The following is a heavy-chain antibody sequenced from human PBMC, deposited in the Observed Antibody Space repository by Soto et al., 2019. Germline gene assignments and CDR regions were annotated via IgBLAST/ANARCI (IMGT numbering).Heavy chain of an antibody. Sequence: SVKVSCKASGGTFSSYAISWVRQAPGQGLEWMGGIIPIFGTANYAQKFQGRVTITADESTSTAYMELSSLRSEDTAVYYCARDLVGDSSGYSLGAFDIWGQGTMVTVSS. CDR2: IIPIFGTA. J-gene: IGHJ3*02. V-gene: IGHV1-69*13. CDR1: GGTFSSYA. CDR3: ARDLVGDSSGYSLGAFDI. D-gene: IGHD3-22*01.